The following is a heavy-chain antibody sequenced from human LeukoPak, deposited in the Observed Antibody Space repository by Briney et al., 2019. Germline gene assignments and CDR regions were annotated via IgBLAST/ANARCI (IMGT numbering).Heavy chain of an antibody. D-gene: IGHD4-17*01. V-gene: IGHV2-5*02. J-gene: IGHJ4*02. CDR3: AHSTVTAPLDY. CDR1: GFSLSTSGVG. Sequence: SGPTLVRPTQTLTLTCTFSGFSLSTSGVGVDWIRLPPGKALEWLAVIYWDDDKRYSPSLKTRLTITKDTSRNQVVLTMTDMDPVDTATHYCAHSTVTAPLDYWGQGTLVTVSS. CDR2: IYWDDDK.